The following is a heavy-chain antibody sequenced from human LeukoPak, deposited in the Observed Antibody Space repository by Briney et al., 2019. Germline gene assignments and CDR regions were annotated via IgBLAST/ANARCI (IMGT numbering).Heavy chain of an antibody. J-gene: IGHJ6*03. CDR3: ARESSTNNWSYAGGYYYMDV. CDR1: GGSISSGGYY. Sequence: SETLSLTCTVSGGSISSGGYYWSWIRQHPGKGLEWIGYIYYSGSTYYNPSLKSRVTISVDTSKNQFSLKLSSVTAADTAVYYCARESSTNNWSYAGGYYYMDVWGKGTTVTVSS. D-gene: IGHD1-7*01. CDR2: IYYSGST. V-gene: IGHV4-31*03.